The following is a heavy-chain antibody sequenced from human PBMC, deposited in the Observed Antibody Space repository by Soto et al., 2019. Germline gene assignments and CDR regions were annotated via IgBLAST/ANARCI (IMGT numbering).Heavy chain of an antibody. V-gene: IGHV4-59*01. CDR3: AYLTWPDHGGIFDP. CDR1: GGSISNYY. CDR2: IYYSGTT. J-gene: IGHJ5*02. D-gene: IGHD4-17*01. Sequence: PSETLSLTCTVSGGSISNYYWTWIRQPPGKGLQWIGYIYYSGTTNYNPSLKSRVTISVDTSKNQFSLKLSSVTAADTAVYYCAYLTWPDHGGIFDPWCQAISVTVS.